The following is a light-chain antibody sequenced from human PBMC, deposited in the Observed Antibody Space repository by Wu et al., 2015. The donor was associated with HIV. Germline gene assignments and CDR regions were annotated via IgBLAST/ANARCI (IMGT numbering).Light chain of an antibody. Sequence: DIQMTQSPSTLSASTGDRVTITCRASQSVSSWLAWYQQKPGKAPKLLIYKASSLEIGVPSRFSGSGSGTEFTLTITSLQPDDFATYYCQQTNTYSFGPGTTVDIK. J-gene: IGKJ3*01. CDR3: QQTNTYS. V-gene: IGKV1-5*03. CDR2: KAS. CDR1: QSVSSW.